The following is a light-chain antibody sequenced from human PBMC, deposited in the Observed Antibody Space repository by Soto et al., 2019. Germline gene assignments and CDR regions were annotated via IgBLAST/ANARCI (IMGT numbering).Light chain of an antibody. CDR3: QQYNSYSKK. CDR2: KAS. V-gene: IGKV1-5*03. J-gene: IGKJ1*01. CDR1: QSISSW. Sequence: DIQMTQSPSTLSASVGDRVTITCRASQSISSWLAWYQQKPGKAPKLLIYKASSLESGVPSRFSGSGSGTEFTLTISSLQPDDFETYYCQQYNSYSKKFGKGTKVEIK.